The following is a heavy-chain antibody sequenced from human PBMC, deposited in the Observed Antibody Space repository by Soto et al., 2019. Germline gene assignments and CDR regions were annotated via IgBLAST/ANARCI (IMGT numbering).Heavy chain of an antibody. Sequence: SETLSLTCAVYGGSFSCYYWSWIRQPPGKGLEWIGEINHSGSTNYNPSLKSRVTISVDTSKNQFSLKLSSVTAADTAVYYCARGGHDSSGYYVPFDYWGQGTLVTV. J-gene: IGHJ4*02. D-gene: IGHD3-22*01. V-gene: IGHV4-34*01. CDR1: GGSFSCYY. CDR3: ARGGHDSSGYYVPFDY. CDR2: INHSGST.